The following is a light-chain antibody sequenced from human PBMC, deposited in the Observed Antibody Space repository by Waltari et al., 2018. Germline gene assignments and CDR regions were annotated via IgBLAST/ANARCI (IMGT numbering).Light chain of an antibody. J-gene: IGLJ2*01. Sequence: SYVVTQSPSVSVAPGETARITCGGDNIGSKSGHWYQQRPGQAPVLVLSYDSDRPSGIPERFSGSNSGNTATLTISWVEADDEADYYCLVWHSTTDHHGVFGGGTKLTVL. V-gene: IGLV3-21*04. CDR1: NIGSKS. CDR3: LVWHSTTDHHGV. CDR2: YDS.